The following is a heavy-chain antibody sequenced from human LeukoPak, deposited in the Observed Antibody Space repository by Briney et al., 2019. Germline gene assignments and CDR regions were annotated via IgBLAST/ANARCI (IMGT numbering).Heavy chain of an antibody. CDR3: AIWRAGLWFGELSSFDS. CDR1: GYTFTGYD. V-gene: IGHV1-2*02. CDR2: ISTNRVGT. D-gene: IGHD3-10*01. J-gene: IGHJ4*02. Sequence: GASVKVSCTASGYTFTGYDMHWVRQAPGQGLEGRGWISTNRVGTNYEQTFQGGVTITRDTSSSPAYMELSRLRSDDPAVFYAAIWRAGLWFGELSSFDSGGRGTLVTVSP.